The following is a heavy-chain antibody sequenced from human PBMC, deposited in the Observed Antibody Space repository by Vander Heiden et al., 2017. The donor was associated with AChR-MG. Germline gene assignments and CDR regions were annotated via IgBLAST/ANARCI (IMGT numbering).Heavy chain of an antibody. CDR1: GFTFSSYS. D-gene: IGHD2-21*01. V-gene: IGHV3-48*01. CDR3: ARGGMGEQDY. J-gene: IGHJ4*02. Sequence: EVQLLESGGGLVQPGGSLRLSCAASGFTFSSYSMNWVRQAPGKGLEWVSYISSSSSTIYYADSVKGRFTISRDNAKNSLYLQMNSLRAEDTAVYYCARGGMGEQDYWGQGTLVTVSS. CDR2: ISSSSSTI.